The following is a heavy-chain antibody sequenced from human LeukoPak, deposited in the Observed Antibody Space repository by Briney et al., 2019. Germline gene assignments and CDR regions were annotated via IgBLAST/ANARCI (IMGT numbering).Heavy chain of an antibody. CDR2: IYYSGST. V-gene: IGHV4-59*01. CDR1: GGSISSYY. J-gene: IGHJ4*02. D-gene: IGHD6-13*01. CDR3: ARADGSSSWYY. Sequence: SETLSLTCTVSGGSISSYYWSWIRQPPGKGLEWIGYIYYSGSTNYNPSLKSRVTISVDTSKNQFSLKLSSVTAADTAVYYCARADGSSSWYYWGQGTLVTVSS.